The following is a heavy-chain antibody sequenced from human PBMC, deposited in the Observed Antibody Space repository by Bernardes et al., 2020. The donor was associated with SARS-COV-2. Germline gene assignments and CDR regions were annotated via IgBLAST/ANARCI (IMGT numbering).Heavy chain of an antibody. CDR2: ISAYNGYT. CDR1: GYSSTTYG. CDR3: ASGTGFAILTRLDS. Sequence: ASVKVSCKASGYSSTTYGIGWVRQAPGQGLEWMGWISAYNGYTYYEEKFQDRVSMNMDSFTSTAYMELTSLRSGDTALYYCASGTGFAILTRLDSWGQGTLVTDSS. V-gene: IGHV1-18*04. J-gene: IGHJ4*02.